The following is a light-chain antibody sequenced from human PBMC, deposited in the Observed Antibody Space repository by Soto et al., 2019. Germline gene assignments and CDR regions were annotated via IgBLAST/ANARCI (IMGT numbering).Light chain of an antibody. J-gene: IGKJ1*01. CDR1: QSISSW. V-gene: IGKV1-5*03. CDR3: QQYNSYWT. CDR2: KAS. Sequence: DIQMTQSPSTLSASVGDRVTITCRASQSISSWLAWYQQKPGNAPNLLIYKASSLESGVPSRFSGSGSGTEFTFTISSLQPDDFATYYCQQYNSYWTFGQGTKVDIK.